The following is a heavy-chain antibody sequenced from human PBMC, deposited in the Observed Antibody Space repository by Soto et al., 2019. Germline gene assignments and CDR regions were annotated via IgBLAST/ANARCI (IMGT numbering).Heavy chain of an antibody. V-gene: IGHV1-18*04. D-gene: IGHD6-25*01. J-gene: IGHJ5*01. CDR3: ARDVGQRQRDYNGLDS. CDR1: GYIFTNDG. Sequence: ASVKVSLKASGYIFTNDGFTWVRQAPGQGLEWMGWISAYNGYTKYAQEFQDRVTMTTDTSTSTADMELRSLRSDDTDVYYCARDVGQRQRDYNGLDSW. CDR2: ISAYNGYT.